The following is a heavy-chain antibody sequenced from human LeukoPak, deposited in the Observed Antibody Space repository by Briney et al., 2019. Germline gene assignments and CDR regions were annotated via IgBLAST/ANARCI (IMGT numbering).Heavy chain of an antibody. CDR3: ARHGAQPLYYYYGMDV. V-gene: IGHV4-59*08. Sequence: SETLSLTCTVSGGSISSYYWSWIRQPPGKGLEWIGYIYYSGSTNYNPSLKSRVTISVDTSKNQFSLKLSSVTAADTAVYYCARHGAQPLYYYYGMDVWGQGTTVTVSS. CDR1: GGSISSYY. D-gene: IGHD3-16*01. CDR2: IYYSGST. J-gene: IGHJ6*02.